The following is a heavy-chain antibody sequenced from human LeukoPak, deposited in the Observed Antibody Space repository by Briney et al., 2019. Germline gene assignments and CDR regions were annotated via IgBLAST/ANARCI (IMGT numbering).Heavy chain of an antibody. CDR3: AREAAAAGNFDY. CDR2: INPNSGGT. Sequence: ASAKVSCKASGYTFTGYYMHWVRQAPGQGLEWMGWINPNSGGTNYAQKFQGRVTMTRDTSISTAYMELSRLRSDDTAVYYCAREAAAAGNFDYWGQGTLVTVSS. D-gene: IGHD6-13*01. CDR1: GYTFTGYY. V-gene: IGHV1-2*02. J-gene: IGHJ4*02.